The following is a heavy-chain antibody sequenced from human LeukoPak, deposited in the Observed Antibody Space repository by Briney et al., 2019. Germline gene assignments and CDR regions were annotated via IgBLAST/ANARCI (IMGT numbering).Heavy chain of an antibody. Sequence: QPGGSLRLSCVASGFTFSSYEMNWVRQAPGKGLEWVSYINSGGDTIFYADSVKGRFTISRDSSKSTLYLQTNSLISEDTAVYYCAKSVIPTAYQGTYYMDVWGKGTTVIVSS. D-gene: IGHD2-2*01. V-gene: IGHV3-48*03. J-gene: IGHJ6*03. CDR2: INSGGDTI. CDR3: AKSVIPTAYQGTYYMDV. CDR1: GFTFSSYE.